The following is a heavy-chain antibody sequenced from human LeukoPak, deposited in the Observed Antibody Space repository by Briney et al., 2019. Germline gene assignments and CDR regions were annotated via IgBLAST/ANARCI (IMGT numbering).Heavy chain of an antibody. CDR1: GGSISSSSYY. CDR2: FYYSGST. V-gene: IGHV4-39*01. J-gene: IGHJ3*02. D-gene: IGHD3-22*01. CDR3: ARHLLRHYDSSGRDAFDI. Sequence: PSETLSLTCTVSGGSISSSSYYWGWIRQPPGKGLEWIGSFYYSGSTYYNPSLKSRVTISVDTSKNQFSLKLSSVTAADTAVYYCARHLLRHYDSSGRDAFDIWGQGTMVTVSS.